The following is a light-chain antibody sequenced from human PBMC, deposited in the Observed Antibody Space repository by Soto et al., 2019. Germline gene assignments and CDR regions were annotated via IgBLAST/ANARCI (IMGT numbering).Light chain of an antibody. CDR2: LNSDGSH. CDR1: SGHSNYA. J-gene: IGLJ2*01. CDR3: QTWGTGIRV. V-gene: IGLV4-69*01. Sequence: QPVLTQSPSASASLGASVKLTCTLSSGHSNYAIAWHQQHPEKGPRYLMNLNSDGSHRKGDGIPDRFSGSISGAERYLTISSLQSEDEADYYCQTWGTGIRVFGGGTKLTVL.